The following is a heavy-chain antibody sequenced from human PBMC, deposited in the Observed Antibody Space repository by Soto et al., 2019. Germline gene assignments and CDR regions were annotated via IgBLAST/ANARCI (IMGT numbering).Heavy chain of an antibody. Sequence: QVQLQESGPGLVKPSETLSLTCTVSGGSISSYYWSWIRQPPGKGLEWIGYIYYSGSTNYNPSLKSPVTLSVDPSKNQFPLKLSSVTAGDPAVYYWARGAGGVGQYLYFYYLDVWGQGDTVTVSS. CDR1: GGSISSYY. J-gene: IGHJ6*03. CDR2: IYYSGST. CDR3: ARGAGGVGQYLYFYYLDV. V-gene: IGHV4-59*01. D-gene: IGHD3-16*01.